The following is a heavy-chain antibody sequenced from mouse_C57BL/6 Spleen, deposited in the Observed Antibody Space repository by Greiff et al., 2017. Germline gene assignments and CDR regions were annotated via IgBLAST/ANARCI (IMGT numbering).Heavy chain of an antibody. CDR2: IDPNSGGT. CDR3: ARGPVAPYWYFDV. CDR1: GYTFPSYW. V-gene: IGHV1-72*01. J-gene: IGHJ1*03. Sequence: VQLQQPGAELVKPGASVKLSCKASGYTFPSYWMPWVKQRPGRGLGWIGRIDPNSGGTKYNEKFKSKATLTVDKPSSTAYMQLSSLTSEDSAVYYCARGPVAPYWYFDVWGTGTTVTVSS. D-gene: IGHD1-3*01.